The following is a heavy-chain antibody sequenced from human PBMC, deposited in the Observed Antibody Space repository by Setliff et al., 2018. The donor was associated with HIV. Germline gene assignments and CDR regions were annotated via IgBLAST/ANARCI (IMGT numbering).Heavy chain of an antibody. J-gene: IGHJ6*03. V-gene: IGHV4-39*02. Sequence: SETLSLTCAATGVAISGSTYYWAWIRQSPGRGLQWIGSVHYAGSSYRNPSLKSRLTISIDTSRNHFSLNLTSVTAADTAVYYCAMTLRLFDWGYLDVWGKGTTVTVSS. CDR2: VHYAGSS. CDR3: AMTLRLFDWGYLDV. D-gene: IGHD3-9*01. CDR1: GVAISGSTYY.